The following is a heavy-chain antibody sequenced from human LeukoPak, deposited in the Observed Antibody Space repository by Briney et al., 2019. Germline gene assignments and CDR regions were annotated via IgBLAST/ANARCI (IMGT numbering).Heavy chain of an antibody. D-gene: IGHD6-19*01. V-gene: IGHV5-10-1*01. Sequence: RGESLRISCKGSGHSFTSYWISWVRQMPGEGLEWMGRIDPKNSDTVYSPSFQGHVTISADRSIDTAYLQWSGLRASDTGMYYCARHALGGSGWYYFDYWGLGTPVTVSS. CDR1: GHSFTSYW. CDR2: IDPKNSDT. J-gene: IGHJ4*02. CDR3: ARHALGGSGWYYFDY.